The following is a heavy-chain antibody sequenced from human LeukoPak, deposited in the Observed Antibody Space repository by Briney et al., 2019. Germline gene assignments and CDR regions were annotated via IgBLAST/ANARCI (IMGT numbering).Heavy chain of an antibody. CDR3: AELGITMIGGV. Sequence: GGSLRLSCAASGFTFSNYAMSWVRQAPGKGLEWVSSISDSGGSTYYADSVKGRFTISRDNAKNSLYLQMNSLRAEDTAVYYCAELGITMIGGVWGKGTTVTISS. CDR1: GFTFSNYA. V-gene: IGHV3-23*01. D-gene: IGHD3-10*02. J-gene: IGHJ6*04. CDR2: ISDSGGST.